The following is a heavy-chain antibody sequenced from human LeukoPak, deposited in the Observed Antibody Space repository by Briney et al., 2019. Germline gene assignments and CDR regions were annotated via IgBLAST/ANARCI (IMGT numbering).Heavy chain of an antibody. D-gene: IGHD2-15*01. CDR2: INPNSGGT. CDR1: GYTSTGYY. V-gene: IGHV1-2*02. Sequence: ASVKVSCKASGYTSTGYYMHWVRQAPGQGLEWMGWINPNSGGTNYAQKFQGRVTMTRDTSISTAYMELSRLRSDDTAVYYCAVCSGGSCDRIDPWGQGTLVTVSS. CDR3: AVCSGGSCDRIDP. J-gene: IGHJ5*02.